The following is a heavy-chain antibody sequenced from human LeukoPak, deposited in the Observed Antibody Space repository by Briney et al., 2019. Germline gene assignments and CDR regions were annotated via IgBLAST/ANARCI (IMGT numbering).Heavy chain of an antibody. V-gene: IGHV3-48*03. Sequence: GGSLRLSCAASGFAFNIYEMNWVRQAPGKGLEWVSYISSSGSSINYADSVKGRFTISRDNANNSLYLQMNSLRAEDTAVYYCARDQSYYDILTGYYIYYFDYWGQGTLVTVSS. CDR1: GFAFNIYE. J-gene: IGHJ4*02. D-gene: IGHD3-9*01. CDR2: ISSSGSSI. CDR3: ARDQSYYDILTGYYIYYFDY.